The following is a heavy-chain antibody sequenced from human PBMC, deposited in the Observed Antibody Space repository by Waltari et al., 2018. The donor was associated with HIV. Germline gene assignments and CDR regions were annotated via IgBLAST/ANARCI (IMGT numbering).Heavy chain of an antibody. CDR3: ARLVGATRGDY. CDR2: ISSSSSTI. V-gene: IGHV3-48*01. D-gene: IGHD1-26*01. CDR1: GFTFSSYS. J-gene: IGHJ4*02. Sequence: EVQLVESGGGLVQPGGSLRLSCAASGFTFSSYSMNWVRQAPGKGLEWVSYISSSSSTIYYADSVKGRFTISRDNAKNSLYLQMNSLRAEDTAVYYCARLVGATRGDYWGQGTLVTVSS.